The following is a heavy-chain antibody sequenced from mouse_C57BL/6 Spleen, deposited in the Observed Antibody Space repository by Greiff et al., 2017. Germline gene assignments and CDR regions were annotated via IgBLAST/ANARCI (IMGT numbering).Heavy chain of an antibody. CDR3: ARWGRDRLGGD. D-gene: IGHD3-3*01. Sequence: VKLMESGAELVKPGASVKISCKASGYAFSSYWMNWVKQRPGKGLEWIGHIYPGDGDTNYNGKFKGKATLTADKSSSTAYMQLSSLTSEDSAVECCARWGRDRLGGDWGQGTTRTVSS. CDR2: IYPGDGDT. V-gene: IGHV1-80*01. J-gene: IGHJ2*01. CDR1: GYAFSSYW.